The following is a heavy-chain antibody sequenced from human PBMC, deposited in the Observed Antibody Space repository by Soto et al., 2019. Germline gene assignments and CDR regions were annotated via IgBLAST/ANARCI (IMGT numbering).Heavy chain of an antibody. CDR2: IIPIFGTA. D-gene: IGHD5-18*01. V-gene: IGHV1-69*01. CDR3: ARDQRGYSWQVYRYYFDY. J-gene: IGHJ4*02. CDR1: GGTFSSYA. Sequence: QVQLVQSGAEVKKPGSSVKVSCKASGGTFSSYAISWVRQAPGQGLEWMGGIIPIFGTANYAQKLQGRVTITADESTSTAYMELSSLRAEDTAVYYCARDQRGYSWQVYRYYFDYWGQGTLVTVSS.